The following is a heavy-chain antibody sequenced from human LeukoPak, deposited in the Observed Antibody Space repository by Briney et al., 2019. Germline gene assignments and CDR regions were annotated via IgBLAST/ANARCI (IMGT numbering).Heavy chain of an antibody. CDR3: ARTYDFWSGYSWFDP. J-gene: IGHJ5*02. Sequence: SQTLSLTCTVSGGSISSGSYYWSWIRQPAGKGLEWIGRIYTSGSTNYNPSLKSRVTISVDTSKNQFSLKLSSVTAADTAVYYCARTYDFWSGYSWFDPWGRGTLVTVSS. D-gene: IGHD3-3*01. CDR2: IYTSGST. CDR1: GGSISSGSYY. V-gene: IGHV4-61*02.